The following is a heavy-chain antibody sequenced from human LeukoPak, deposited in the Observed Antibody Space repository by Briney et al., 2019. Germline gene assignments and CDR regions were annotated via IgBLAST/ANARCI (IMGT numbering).Heavy chain of an antibody. CDR3: AGRDAFDI. Sequence: HPGGSLRLSCAASGFTFSSYAMHWVRQAPGKGLEWLSSLSSDSFSIYYADSVKGRFTISRDNAKNSLYLQMNSLRAEDTAMYYCAGRDAFDIWGQGTMVTVSS. CDR1: GFTFSSYA. V-gene: IGHV3-48*01. J-gene: IGHJ3*02. CDR2: LSSDSFSI.